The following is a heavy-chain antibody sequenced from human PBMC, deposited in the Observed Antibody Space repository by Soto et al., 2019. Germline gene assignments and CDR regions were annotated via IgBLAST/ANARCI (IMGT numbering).Heavy chain of an antibody. CDR1: GITFSSYG. CDR2: IWYDGSNK. CDR3: ASRSDGFDY. Sequence: QVQLVESGGGVVQPGRSLRLSCAVSGITFSSYGMHWVRQAPGKGLEWVAVIWYDGSNKNYADSVKGRFTISRDNSKKILYLQMNSLRAEDTAVYYGASRSDGFDYWGQGTLVTVSS. J-gene: IGHJ4*02. V-gene: IGHV3-33*01.